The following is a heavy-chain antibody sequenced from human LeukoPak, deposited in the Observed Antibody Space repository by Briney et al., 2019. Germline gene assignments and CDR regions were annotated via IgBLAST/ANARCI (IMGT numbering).Heavy chain of an antibody. CDR2: ISSSGSTI. CDR3: ARVQYPDEGAGTFAY. D-gene: IGHD6-19*01. Sequence: GGSLRLSCAASGFTFSSYAMSWVRQAPGKGLEWVSAISSSGSTIYYADSVKGRFTISRDNAKNSLYLQMNSLRAEDTAVYYCARVQYPDEGAGTFAYWGQGTLVTVSS. J-gene: IGHJ4*02. CDR1: GFTFSSYA. V-gene: IGHV3-48*04.